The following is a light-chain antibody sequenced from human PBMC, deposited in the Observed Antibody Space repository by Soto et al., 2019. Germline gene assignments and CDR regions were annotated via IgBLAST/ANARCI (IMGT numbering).Light chain of an antibody. V-gene: IGKV1-27*01. CDR3: QKYNSATGT. J-gene: IGKJ1*01. Sequence: DIQMTQSPSSLSASVGDRVTITCRASQGITNYLAWYQQKPGKVPKLLIYAASTLLTGVPSRFSGSGSGTDFTLTISSLQPEDVANYYCQKYNSATGTFGQGTKVESK. CDR1: QGITNY. CDR2: AAS.